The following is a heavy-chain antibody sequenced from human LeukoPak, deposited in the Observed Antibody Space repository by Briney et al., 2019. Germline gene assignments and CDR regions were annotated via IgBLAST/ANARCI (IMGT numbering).Heavy chain of an antibody. V-gene: IGHV1-46*01. D-gene: IGHD3-16*01. CDR2: INPSGGSA. CDR3: AREGGDSKLDY. J-gene: IGHJ4*02. CDR1: GYTFTSYY. Sequence: ASVNVSCKASGYTFTSYYMHWVRQAPGQGLEWMGIINPSGGSASYAQKFQGRVTMTRDTSTSTVYMELSSLRSEDTAVYYCAREGGDSKLDYWGQGTLVTVSS.